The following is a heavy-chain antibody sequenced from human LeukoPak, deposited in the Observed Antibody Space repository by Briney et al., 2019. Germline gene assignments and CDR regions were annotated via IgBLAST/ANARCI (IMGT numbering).Heavy chain of an antibody. D-gene: IGHD2-15*01. V-gene: IGHV6-1*01. Sequence: SQTLSLTCAISGDSVSSNSAAWNWIRQSPSRGLEWLGRTYYRSKWYNDYAVSVKSRITVDPDTSKNQFSLQLNSVTPEDTAVYYCARVYCSGGVCSEFDYRGQGTLVTVSS. CDR2: TYYRSKWYN. J-gene: IGHJ4*02. CDR1: GDSVSSNSAA. CDR3: ARVYCSGGVCSEFDY.